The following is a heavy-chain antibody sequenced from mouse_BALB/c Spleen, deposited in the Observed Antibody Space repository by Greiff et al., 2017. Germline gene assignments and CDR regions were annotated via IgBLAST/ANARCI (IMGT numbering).Heavy chain of an antibody. Sequence: VQLQQSGAELVRPGASVTLSCKASGYTFTDYEMHWVKQTPVHGLEWIGAIDPETGGTAYNQKFKGKATLTADKSSSTAYMELRSLTSEDSAVYYCTREVYGNCDYWGQGTTLTVSS. CDR1: GYTFTDYE. CDR3: TREVYGNCDY. V-gene: IGHV1-15*01. D-gene: IGHD2-10*02. J-gene: IGHJ2*01. CDR2: IDPETGGT.